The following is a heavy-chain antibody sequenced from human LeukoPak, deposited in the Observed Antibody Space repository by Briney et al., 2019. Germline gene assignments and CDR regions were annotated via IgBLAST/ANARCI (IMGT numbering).Heavy chain of an antibody. V-gene: IGHV1-2*02. CDR2: INPNSGGT. Sequence: GASVKVSCKASGYTFTGYYVHWVRQAPGQGLEWMGWINPNSGGTNYAQKFQGRVTMTRDTSISTAYMELSSLRSDDTAVYYCARDSGYCYSTSCYGGEAAYWGQGTLVTVSS. J-gene: IGHJ4*02. CDR3: ARDSGYCYSTSCYGGEAAY. CDR1: GYTFTGYY. D-gene: IGHD2-2*01.